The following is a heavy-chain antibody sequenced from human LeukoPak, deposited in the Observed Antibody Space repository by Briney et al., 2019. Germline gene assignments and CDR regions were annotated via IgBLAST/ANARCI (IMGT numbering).Heavy chain of an antibody. CDR1: GDPICVYC. CDR3: ARVKLVEKSRGFGMDV. V-gene: IGHV4-4*07. CDR2: IYGNGST. J-gene: IGHJ6*02. D-gene: IGHD1-26*01. Sequence: SETLSLTCTVSGDPICVYCWTWIRQPAGKGLEWIGRIYGNGSTNYNPSLKGRVAMSIDTSKMQFSLRLRSVTAADTAVYFCARVKLVEKSRGFGMDVWGQGTTVTVSS.